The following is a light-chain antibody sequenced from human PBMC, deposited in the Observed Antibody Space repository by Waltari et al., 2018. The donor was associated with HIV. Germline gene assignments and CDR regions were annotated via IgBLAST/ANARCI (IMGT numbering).Light chain of an antibody. J-gene: IGLJ1*01. CDR2: DVS. Sequence: QSALTQPASVSGSPGPSITISCTGTSSAVGGYSSVSWYQHNPDKAPKLMIYDVSNRPSGVSNRFSGSKSGNTASLTISGLQAEDEADYYCSSYTSSSTYVFGTGTKVTVL. CDR1: SSAVGGYSS. CDR3: SSYTSSSTYV. V-gene: IGLV2-14*03.